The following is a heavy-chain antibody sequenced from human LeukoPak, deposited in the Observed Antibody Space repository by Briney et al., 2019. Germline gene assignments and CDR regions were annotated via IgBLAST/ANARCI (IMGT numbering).Heavy chain of an antibody. CDR2: INYSGST. Sequence: SETLSLTCTVSGGSISSYYWSWIRQPPGKGLEWIGYINYSGSTNYNPSLKSRVTISVDTSKNQFSLKLSSVTVADTAVYYCARDKGWFGELFDAFDIWGQGTMVTVSS. CDR3: ARDKGWFGELFDAFDI. J-gene: IGHJ3*02. CDR1: GGSISSYY. V-gene: IGHV4-59*01. D-gene: IGHD3-10*01.